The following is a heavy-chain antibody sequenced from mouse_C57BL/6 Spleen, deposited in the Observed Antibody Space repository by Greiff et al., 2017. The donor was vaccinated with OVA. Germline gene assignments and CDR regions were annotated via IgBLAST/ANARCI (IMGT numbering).Heavy chain of an antibody. V-gene: IGHV1-53*01. Sequence: QVQLQQPGTELVKPGASVKLSCKASGYTFTSYWMHWVKQRPGQGLEWIGNINPSNGGTNYNEKFKSKATLTVDKSSSTAYMQLSSLTSEDSAVYDCARNDYGDGAWFAYWGQGTLVTVSA. CDR1: GYTFTSYW. CDR2: INPSNGGT. CDR3: ARNDYGDGAWFAY. J-gene: IGHJ3*01. D-gene: IGHD2-4*01.